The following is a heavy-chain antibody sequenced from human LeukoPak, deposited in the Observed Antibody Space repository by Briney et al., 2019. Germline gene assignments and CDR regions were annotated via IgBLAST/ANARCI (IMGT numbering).Heavy chain of an antibody. J-gene: IGHJ4*02. D-gene: IGHD6-19*01. V-gene: IGHV3-23*01. CDR3: AKRNRIAVAGSVFDY. CDR1: GFTFSSYA. CDR2: ISGSGGST. Sequence: PGGSLRLSCAASGFTFSSYAMSWVRKAPGQGLEWGSDISGSGGSTYYADSVKGRFTISSDNSKNTLYLQMNSLRAEDTAVYYCAKRNRIAVAGSVFDYWGQGTLVTVSS.